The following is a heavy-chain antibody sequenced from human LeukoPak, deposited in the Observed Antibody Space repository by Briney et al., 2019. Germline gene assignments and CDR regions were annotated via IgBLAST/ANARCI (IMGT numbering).Heavy chain of an antibody. D-gene: IGHD3-10*01. Sequence: GESLKISCKGSGYSFTSYWIGWVRQMPGKGLEWMGIIYPGDSDTRYSPSFQGQVTISADKSISTAYLQWSSLKASDTAMYYCAGLCTTMVRGVIPNDAFDIWGQGTMVTVSS. V-gene: IGHV5-51*01. CDR3: AGLCTTMVRGVIPNDAFDI. J-gene: IGHJ3*02. CDR2: IYPGDSDT. CDR1: GYSFTSYW.